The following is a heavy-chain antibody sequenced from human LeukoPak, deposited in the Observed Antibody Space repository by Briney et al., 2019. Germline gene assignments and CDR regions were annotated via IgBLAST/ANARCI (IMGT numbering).Heavy chain of an antibody. CDR1: GGSFSGSFSDYY. CDR2: IHHSGST. Sequence: PSETLSLTCAVYGGSFSGSFSDYYWTCIRQTPGKGLEWIGEIHHSGSTNYNPFLKSRVTISVDTSKNQFSLKLNSLTAADTAVYYCATFRWGVGFEYWGQGTLATVSS. J-gene: IGHJ4*02. V-gene: IGHV4-34*01. D-gene: IGHD3-16*01. CDR3: ATFRWGVGFEY.